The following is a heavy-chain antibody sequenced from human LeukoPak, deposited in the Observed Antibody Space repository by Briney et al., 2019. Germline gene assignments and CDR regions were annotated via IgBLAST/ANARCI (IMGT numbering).Heavy chain of an antibody. Sequence: GAPVKVSCKASGYTFTSYGISWVRQAPGQGLEWMGWINPNSGVTNFAQNFQGRVTMTRDTSISTAYMELSRLRSDDTAVYYCARDAAGAYSSTWYDYWGQGTLVTVSS. CDR2: INPNSGVT. D-gene: IGHD6-13*01. CDR1: GYTFTSYG. V-gene: IGHV1-2*02. CDR3: ARDAAGAYSSTWYDY. J-gene: IGHJ4*02.